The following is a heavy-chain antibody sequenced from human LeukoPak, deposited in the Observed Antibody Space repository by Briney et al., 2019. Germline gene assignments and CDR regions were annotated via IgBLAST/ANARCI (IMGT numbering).Heavy chain of an antibody. D-gene: IGHD6-13*01. V-gene: IGHV1-69*05. J-gene: IGHJ4*02. CDR3: ASSGYSSSWYYSVSLHPFDY. CDR1: GGTFSSYA. CDR2: MIPIFGTA. Sequence: GASVKVSCKASGGTFSSYAISWVRQAPGQGLEWMGGMIPIFGTANYAQKFQGRVTITTDESTSTAYMELSSLRSEDTAVYYCASSGYSSSWYYSVSLHPFDYWGQGTLVTVSS.